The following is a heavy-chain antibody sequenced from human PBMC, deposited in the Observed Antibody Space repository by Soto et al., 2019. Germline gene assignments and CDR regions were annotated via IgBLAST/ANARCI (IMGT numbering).Heavy chain of an antibody. J-gene: IGHJ5*02. V-gene: IGHV1-18*01. Sequence: ASVNVSCKASGYTFTSYGISWVRQALGQGLEWMGRISAYNGNTNYAQKLQGRVTMTTDTSTSTAYMELRSLRSDDTAVYYCARVVGALGHWFDPWGQGTLVTVS. D-gene: IGHD1-26*01. CDR2: ISAYNGNT. CDR3: ARVVGALGHWFDP. CDR1: GYTFTSYG.